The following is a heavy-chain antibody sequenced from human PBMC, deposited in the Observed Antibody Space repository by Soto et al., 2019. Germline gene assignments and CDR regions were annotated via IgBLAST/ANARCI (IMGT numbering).Heavy chain of an antibody. D-gene: IGHD3-3*01. J-gene: IGHJ4*02. CDR3: ARGGVYDFWSGLFD. CDR1: GASISRGDYY. CDR2: TYNNGRP. Sequence: PSETLSLTCTVSGASISRGDYYWNWIRQSPGKGLEWIGTTYNNGRPNYNPSLKSRVTISGDSSKNQFSLKLRSLSAADTAVYYCARGGVYDFWSGLFDWGQGTLVTVSS. V-gene: IGHV4-30-4*01.